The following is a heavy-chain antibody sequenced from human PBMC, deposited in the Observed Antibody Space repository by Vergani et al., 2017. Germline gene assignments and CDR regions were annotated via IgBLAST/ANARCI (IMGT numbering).Heavy chain of an antibody. V-gene: IGHV4-39*07. D-gene: IGHD2-2*01. J-gene: IGHJ3*02. Sequence: QLQLQESGPGLVKPSATLSLTCTVSGGSISSSSYYWGWIRQPPGKGLGWSGSIYLSWSTYYNPSLNSRVTISVDTSKNQFSLKLSSVTAADTAVYYCAGLGNVIVVVPAAPPDAFDIWGQGTMVTVSS. CDR3: AGLGNVIVVVPAAPPDAFDI. CDR2: IYLSWST. CDR1: GGSISSSSYY.